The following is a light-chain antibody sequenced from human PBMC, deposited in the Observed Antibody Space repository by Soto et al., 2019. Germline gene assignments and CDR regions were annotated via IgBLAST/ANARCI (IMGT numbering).Light chain of an antibody. V-gene: IGKV1-39*01. CDR1: QSISTY. CDR2: GAS. Sequence: DIQMTQSPSSLSASVGDRVTITCRASQSISTYVNWYQQKPGKAPNLLIFGASRLQSGVPSRFSGSRSGTDFTLTISRLRPEDFATYFCQQSFSHPWTFGQGPKVELK. J-gene: IGKJ1*01. CDR3: QQSFSHPWT.